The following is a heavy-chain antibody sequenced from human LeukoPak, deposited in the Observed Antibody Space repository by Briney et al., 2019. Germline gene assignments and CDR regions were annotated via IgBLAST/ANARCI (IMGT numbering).Heavy chain of an antibody. CDR2: ISYDGSNK. D-gene: IGHD1-26*01. J-gene: IGHJ4*02. Sequence: GGSLRLSCAASGFTFSSYGMHWVRQAPGKRLEWVAVISYDGSNKYYADSVKGRFTISRDNSKNTLYLQMNSLRAEDTAVYYCAKDRQWELLLPFDYWGQGTLVTVSS. CDR3: AKDRQWELLLPFDY. CDR1: GFTFSSYG. V-gene: IGHV3-30*18.